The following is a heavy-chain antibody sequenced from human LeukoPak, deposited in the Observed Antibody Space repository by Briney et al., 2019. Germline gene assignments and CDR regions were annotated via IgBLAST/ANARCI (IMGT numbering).Heavy chain of an antibody. CDR1: GFTLSSYA. V-gene: IGHV3-23*01. CDR2: ISGSGVAT. J-gene: IGHJ6*04. Sequence: GGSLRLSCAASGFTLSSYAMSWVRQAPGKGLEWVSGISGSGVATFYADSMKGRFTISRDNSKNTLYLQMDSLRAEDTAVYYCATFTWDSRVHYYYGMDVWGKGTTVTVSS. D-gene: IGHD1-26*01. CDR3: ATFTWDSRVHYYYGMDV.